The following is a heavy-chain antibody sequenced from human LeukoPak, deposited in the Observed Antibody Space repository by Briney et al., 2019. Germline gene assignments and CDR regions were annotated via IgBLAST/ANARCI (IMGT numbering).Heavy chain of an antibody. CDR3: ARDLYYYDSSGSRLLGY. CDR2: INPSGGST. CDR1: GYTFTSYG. Sequence: ASVKVSCKASGYTFTSYGISWVRQAPGQGLEWMGIINPSGGSTSYAQKFQGRVTMTRDTSTSTVYMELSSLRFEDTAVYYCARDLYYYDSSGSRLLGYWGQGTLVTVSS. D-gene: IGHD3-22*01. J-gene: IGHJ4*02. V-gene: IGHV1-46*01.